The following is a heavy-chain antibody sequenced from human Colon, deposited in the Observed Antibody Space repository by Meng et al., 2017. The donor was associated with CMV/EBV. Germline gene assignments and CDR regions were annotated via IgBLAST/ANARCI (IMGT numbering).Heavy chain of an antibody. CDR2: IYSGGST. D-gene: IGHD1-26*01. CDR3: ARASGGSYLFDY. Sequence: GESLKISCAASWFTVSTNYMSWVRQAPRKGLEWVSVIYSGGSTYYADSVKGRFTISRDNSKNTVYLQMNSLRAEDTAVYYCARASGGSYLFDYWGQGTLVTVSS. V-gene: IGHV3-53*01. J-gene: IGHJ4*02. CDR1: WFTVSTNY.